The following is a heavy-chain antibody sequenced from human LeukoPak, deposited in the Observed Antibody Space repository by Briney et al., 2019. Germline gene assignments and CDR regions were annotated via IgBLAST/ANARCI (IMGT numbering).Heavy chain of an antibody. V-gene: IGHV3-23*01. CDR2: ISGSGGST. CDR1: GFTFSSYA. J-gene: IGHJ4*02. CDR3: AKGLPGAGQRGYFDY. D-gene: IGHD3-10*01. Sequence: PGGSLRLSCAASGFTFSSYAMSWVRQAPGKGLEWVSAISGSGGSTYYADSVKGRFTISRDNSKSTLYLHMNSLRAEDTAVYYCAKGLPGAGQRGYFDYWGQGTLVTVSS.